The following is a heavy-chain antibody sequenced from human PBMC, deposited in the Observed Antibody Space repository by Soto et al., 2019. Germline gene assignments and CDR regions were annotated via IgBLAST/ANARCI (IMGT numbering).Heavy chain of an antibody. J-gene: IGHJ2*01. CDR1: GFTFSSYS. D-gene: IGHD2-15*01. Sequence: GGSLRLSCAASGFTFSSYSMNWVRQAPGKGLEWVSYISSSSSTIYYADSVKGRFTISRDNAKNSLYLQMNSLRDEDTAVYYCARDLTQYGGGYWYSELWGRGTLVTVAS. CDR2: ISSSSSTI. V-gene: IGHV3-48*02. CDR3: ARDLTQYGGGYWYSEL.